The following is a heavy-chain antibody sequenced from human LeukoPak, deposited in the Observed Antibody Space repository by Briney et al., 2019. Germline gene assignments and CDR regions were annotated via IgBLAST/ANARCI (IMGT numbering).Heavy chain of an antibody. D-gene: IGHD3-22*01. CDR1: GGSVSSGSYY. CDR3: ARDQSPYYYDSSGFYF. J-gene: IGHJ4*02. V-gene: IGHV4-61*01. Sequence: SETLSLTCTVSGGSVSSGSYYWSWIRQPPGTGLEWIGYIYYSGSTNYNPSLESRVTISVDTSKTQFSLKLSSVTAADTAVYYCARDQSPYYYDSSGFYFWGQGTLVTVSS. CDR2: IYYSGST.